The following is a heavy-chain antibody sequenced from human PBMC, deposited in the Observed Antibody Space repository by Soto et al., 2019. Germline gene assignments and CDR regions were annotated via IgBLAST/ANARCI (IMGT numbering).Heavy chain of an antibody. D-gene: IGHD5-18*01. J-gene: IGHJ4*02. CDR3: SRGILV. V-gene: IGHV4-31*03. Sequence: QVQLQESGPGLVKPSQTLPLTCTVSGGSINSGGYCWSWIRQHPGKGLDWIGCISYGGSTSYNPSLKSRVTLSVATSNNQFSLKLTSVTAADTAVYYWSRGILVWGQGALITVSS. CDR2: ISYGGST. CDR1: GGSINSGGYC.